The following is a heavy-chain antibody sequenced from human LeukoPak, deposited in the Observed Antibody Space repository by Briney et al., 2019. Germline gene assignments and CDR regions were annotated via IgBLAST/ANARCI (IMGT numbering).Heavy chain of an antibody. V-gene: IGHV3-23*01. CDR1: GFTFSSYA. D-gene: IGHD2-21*02. CDR3: ASDRRGVVTAIPAEYSQE. CDR2: ISGSGGST. J-gene: IGHJ1*01. Sequence: GGSLRLSCAAYGFTFSSYAMSWVRQAPGKGLEWVSAISGSGGSTYYANSVKGRFTISRDNSKNTLYLQMNSLRAEDKAVYYCASDRRGVVTAIPAEYSQECRQGSLVTVSS.